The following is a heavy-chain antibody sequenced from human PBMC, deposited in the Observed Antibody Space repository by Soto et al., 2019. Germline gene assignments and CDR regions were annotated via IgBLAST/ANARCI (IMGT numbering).Heavy chain of an antibody. Sequence: SETLSLTCTVSGGSISSSSYYWGWIRRPPGKGLEWIGSIYYSGSTYYNPSLKSRVTISVDTSKNQFSLKLSSVTAADTAVYYCARHGGITGTFFGNYYYYGMDVWGQGTTVTVSS. CDR2: IYYSGST. CDR3: ARHGGITGTFFGNYYYYGMDV. V-gene: IGHV4-39*01. D-gene: IGHD1-7*01. J-gene: IGHJ6*02. CDR1: GGSISSSSYY.